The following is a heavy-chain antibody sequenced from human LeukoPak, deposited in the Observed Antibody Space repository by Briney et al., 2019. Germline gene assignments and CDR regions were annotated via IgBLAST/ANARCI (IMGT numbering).Heavy chain of an antibody. V-gene: IGHV4-39*07. D-gene: IGHD3-9*01. CDR3: AREASYYDILTGSPRDYYYYMDV. J-gene: IGHJ6*03. Sequence: PSETLSLTCTVSGGSISSSSYSWGWIRQPPGKGLEWIGSISYSGSTYYNPSLKSRVTISVDTSKNQFSLKLSSVTAADTAVYYCAREASYYDILTGSPRDYYYYMDVWGEGTTVTVSS. CDR1: GGSISSSSYS. CDR2: ISYSGST.